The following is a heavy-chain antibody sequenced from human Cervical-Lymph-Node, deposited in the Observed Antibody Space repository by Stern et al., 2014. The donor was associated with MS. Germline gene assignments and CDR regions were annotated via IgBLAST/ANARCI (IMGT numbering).Heavy chain of an antibody. CDR1: GFTFDDYA. CDR2: LSWNSGSI. Sequence: EVQLVESGGGLVQPGRSLRLSCAASGFTFDDYAMHWVRQAPGKGLEWVSGLSWNSGSIGYADSLKGRFTISRDNAKNSLYLQMNSLRAEDTALYYCAKGSIFGVARDYYYGMDVWGQGTTVTVSS. D-gene: IGHD3-3*01. V-gene: IGHV3-9*01. J-gene: IGHJ6*02. CDR3: AKGSIFGVARDYYYGMDV.